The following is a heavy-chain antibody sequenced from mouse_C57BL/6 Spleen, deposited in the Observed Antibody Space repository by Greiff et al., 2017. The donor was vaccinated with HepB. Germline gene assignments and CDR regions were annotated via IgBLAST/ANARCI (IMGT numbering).Heavy chain of an antibody. D-gene: IGHD1-1*01. Sequence: EVKLQESGPGLVKPSQSLSLTCSVTGYSITSGYYWNWIRQFPGNKLEWMGYISYDGSNNYNPSLKNRISITRDTSKNQFFLKLNSVTTEDTATYYCARDYYGSIVAYWGQGTLVTVSA. V-gene: IGHV3-6*01. CDR3: ARDYYGSIVAY. CDR2: ISYDGSN. CDR1: GYSITSGYY. J-gene: IGHJ3*01.